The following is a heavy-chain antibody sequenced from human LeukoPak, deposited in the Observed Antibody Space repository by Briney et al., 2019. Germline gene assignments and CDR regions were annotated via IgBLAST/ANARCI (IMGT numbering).Heavy chain of an antibody. CDR2: ISSSSSYI. J-gene: IGHJ6*02. CDR1: GFTFSSYS. CDR3: ARALAVAGYGMDV. V-gene: IGHV3-21*01. Sequence: PGGSLRLSCAASGFTFSSYSMTWVRQAPGKGLEWVSSISSSSSYIYYADSVKGRFTISRDNAKNSLYLQMNSPRAEDTAVYYCARALAVAGYGMDVWGQGTTVTVSS. D-gene: IGHD6-19*01.